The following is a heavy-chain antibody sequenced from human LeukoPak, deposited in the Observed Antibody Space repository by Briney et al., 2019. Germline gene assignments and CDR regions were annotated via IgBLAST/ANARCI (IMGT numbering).Heavy chain of an antibody. J-gene: IGHJ4*02. CDR1: GDSISSSSYY. CDR2: IYFSGST. CDR3: AREGRHGSGSYLY. D-gene: IGHD3-10*01. V-gene: IGHV4-39*07. Sequence: SETLSLTCTVSGDSISSSSYYWGWFRQPPGKGLEWIGSIYFSGSTYYNPSLKSRVTMSVDTSKNQFSLKLSSVTAADTAVYYCAREGRHGSGSYLYWGQGTLVTVSS.